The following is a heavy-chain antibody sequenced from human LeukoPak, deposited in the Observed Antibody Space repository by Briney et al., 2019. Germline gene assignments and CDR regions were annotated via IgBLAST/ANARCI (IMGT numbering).Heavy chain of an antibody. D-gene: IGHD1-1*01. V-gene: IGHV4-39*01. CDR1: GGSISSISSNNYH. J-gene: IGHJ4*02. CDR3: ARHGTSFDY. Sequence: SETLSLTCIVSGGSISSISSNNYHWGWIRQPPGKGLEWIGSIYYSGSTYDNPSLKSRLTMSVDTSRNQFSLKLSSVTAADTAVYYCARHGTSFDYWGQGTLVTVSS. CDR2: IYYSGST.